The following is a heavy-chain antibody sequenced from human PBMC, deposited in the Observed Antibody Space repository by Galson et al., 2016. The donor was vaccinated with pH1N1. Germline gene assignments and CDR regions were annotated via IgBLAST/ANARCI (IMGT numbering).Heavy chain of an antibody. D-gene: IGHD1-26*01. CDR1: GYTFTTSY. J-gene: IGHJ4*02. CDR3: TRDLGRRREF. CDR2: IDPSNGGT. V-gene: IGHV1-46*01. Sequence: SCKASGYTFTTSYIHWVRQAPGEGLERVGVIDPSNGGTAYAQKFQARVTMTRDTSTSTVYLDLSRLKSDDTSVFYCTRDLGRRREFWGQGTLVTVSS.